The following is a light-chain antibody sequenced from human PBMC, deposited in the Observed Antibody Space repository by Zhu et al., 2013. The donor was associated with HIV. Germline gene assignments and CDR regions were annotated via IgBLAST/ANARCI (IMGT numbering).Light chain of an antibody. CDR2: SNT. CDR1: RSNIGVNV. Sequence: QSVLIQPPSASGTPGQRVTISCSGSRSNIGVNVVNWYQQIPGSAPRLLIFSNTQRPSGVPDRFSGSKSGTSASLAISGLQSEDEGDYYCAAWDESLNGGVFGGGTKLTVL. V-gene: IGLV1-44*01. CDR3: AAWDESLNGGV. J-gene: IGLJ3*02.